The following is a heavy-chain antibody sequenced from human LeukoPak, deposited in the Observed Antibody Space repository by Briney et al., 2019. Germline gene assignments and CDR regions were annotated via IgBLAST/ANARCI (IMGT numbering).Heavy chain of an antibody. Sequence: GGSLRLSCAASGFTSSNYAMSWVRQAPGKGLEWVSAISGSGGSTYYADSVKGRFTISRDNSKNTLYLQMNSLRAEDTAVYYCAKEYYYDSSGYYPGWGQGTLVTVSS. CDR3: AKEYYYDSSGYYPG. D-gene: IGHD3-22*01. J-gene: IGHJ4*02. CDR1: GFTSSNYA. CDR2: ISGSGGST. V-gene: IGHV3-23*01.